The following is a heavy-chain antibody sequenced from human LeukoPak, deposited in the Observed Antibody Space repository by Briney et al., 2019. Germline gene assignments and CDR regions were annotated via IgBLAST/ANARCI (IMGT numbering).Heavy chain of an antibody. Sequence: GGSLRLSCAASGFTFSSYAMGWVRQAPGKGLEWVSAISGSGGSTYYADSVKGRFTISRDNSKNTLYLQMNSLRAEDTAVYYCAKDRGSRYCSSTSCTYYYYYYGIDVWGQGTTVTVSS. D-gene: IGHD2-2*01. CDR2: ISGSGGST. CDR1: GFTFSSYA. J-gene: IGHJ6*02. CDR3: AKDRGSRYCSSTSCTYYYYYYGIDV. V-gene: IGHV3-23*01.